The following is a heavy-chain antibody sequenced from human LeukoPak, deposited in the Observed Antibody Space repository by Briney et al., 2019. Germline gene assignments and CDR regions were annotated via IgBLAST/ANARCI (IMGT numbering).Heavy chain of an antibody. CDR2: IYTSGST. V-gene: IGHV4-4*07. D-gene: IGHD1-26*01. CDR3: ARHSGPTGRVYFDY. J-gene: IGHJ4*02. Sequence: SETLSLTCTVSGGSISSYYWSWIRQPAGKGLEWIGRIYTSGSTNYNPSLKSRVTMSVDTSKNQFSLKLSSVTAADTAVYYCARHSGPTGRVYFDYWGQGTLVTVSS. CDR1: GGSISSYY.